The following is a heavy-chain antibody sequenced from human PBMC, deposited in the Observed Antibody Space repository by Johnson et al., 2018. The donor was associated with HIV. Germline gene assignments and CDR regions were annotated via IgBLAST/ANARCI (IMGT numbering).Heavy chain of an antibody. CDR2: IFSVGDV. Sequence: VQLVESGGGLVQPGGSLRLSCAASGITVGTNYMSWVRQAPGKGLEWVSVIFSVGDVYYADSVKGRFTISRDNSKNMVYLEMNGLRPEDTALYYCAKSTQASIVRESGPYGAFDIWGQGTLVTVSS. D-gene: IGHD3-10*01. CDR3: AKSTQASIVRESGPYGAFDI. CDR1: GITVGTNY. V-gene: IGHV3-66*02. J-gene: IGHJ3*02.